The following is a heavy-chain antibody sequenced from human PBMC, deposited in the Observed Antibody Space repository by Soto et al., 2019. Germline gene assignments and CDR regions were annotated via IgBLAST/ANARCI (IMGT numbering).Heavy chain of an antibody. CDR1: GFTFDDYT. Sequence: EVQLVESGGVGVQPGGSLRLSCAASGFTFDDYTMHWVRQAPGKGLEWVSLISWDGGSTYYADSVKGRFTISRDNSKNSLYLQMNSLRTEDTALYYCAKDKGGSAYYYYGMDVWGQGTTVTVSS. D-gene: IGHD3-16*01. V-gene: IGHV3-43*01. CDR3: AKDKGGSAYYYYGMDV. CDR2: ISWDGGST. J-gene: IGHJ6*02.